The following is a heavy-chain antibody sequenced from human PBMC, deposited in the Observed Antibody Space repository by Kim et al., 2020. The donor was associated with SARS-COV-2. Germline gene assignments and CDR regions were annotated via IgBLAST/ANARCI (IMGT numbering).Heavy chain of an antibody. Sequence: YAYSVKSRFTISRDNAKNSLYLQMNSLRDEDTSVYYCAREARWLQPLFAYWGQGTLVTVSS. J-gene: IGHJ4*02. D-gene: IGHD5-12*01. CDR3: AREARWLQPLFAY. V-gene: IGHV3-48*02.